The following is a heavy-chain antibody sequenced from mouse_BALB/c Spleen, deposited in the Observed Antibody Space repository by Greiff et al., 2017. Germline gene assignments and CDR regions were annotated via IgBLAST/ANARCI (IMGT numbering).Heavy chain of an antibody. D-gene: IGHD2-4*01. CDR3: ARSGYDYSAWFAY. Sequence: EVKLVESGPELVRPGASVKISCKASGYSFTGYFMNWVMQSHGKSLEWIGRINPYNGDTFYNQKFKGKATLTVDKSSSTAHMELRSLASEDSAVYYCARSGYDYSAWFAYWGQGTLVTVSA. CDR2: INPYNGDT. J-gene: IGHJ3*01. V-gene: IGHV1-20*02. CDR1: GYSFTGYF.